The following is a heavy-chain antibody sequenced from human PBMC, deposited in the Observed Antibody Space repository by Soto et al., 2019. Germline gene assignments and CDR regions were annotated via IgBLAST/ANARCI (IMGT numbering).Heavy chain of an antibody. D-gene: IGHD2-2*01. J-gene: IGHJ6*02. CDR2: IIPVLDVT. Sequence: QVQLVQSGAEVKKPGSSVKVSCKASGGTFSSYIITWVRQAPGQGLEWMGRIIPVLDVTYYAQRFQGRVTMTADKSTSTAYMELGGLRSEDTAIYYCAKSPSPGSATSSYYGMDVWGQGTTVTVSS. CDR3: AKSPSPGSATSSYYGMDV. V-gene: IGHV1-69*02. CDR1: GGTFSSYI.